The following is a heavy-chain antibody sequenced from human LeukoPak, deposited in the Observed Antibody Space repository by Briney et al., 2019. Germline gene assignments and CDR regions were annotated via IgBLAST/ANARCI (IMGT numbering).Heavy chain of an antibody. J-gene: IGHJ5*02. CDR3: ARSIGLGSGWFDP. D-gene: IGHD3-10*01. CDR1: GGSIRSYY. CDR2: IHTSGSA. Sequence: SETLSLTCTVSGGSIRSYYWSWIRQPAGKGLEWIGRIHTSGSANYNPSLKSRVTMSVDTSKNQFSLKLSSVTATDTALYYCARSIGLGSGWFDPWGQGTLVTVSS. V-gene: IGHV4-4*07.